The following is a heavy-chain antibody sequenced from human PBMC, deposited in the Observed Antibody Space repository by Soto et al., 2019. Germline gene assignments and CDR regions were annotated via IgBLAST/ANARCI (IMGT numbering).Heavy chain of an antibody. V-gene: IGHV4-34*01. CDR1: GGSFSGYY. J-gene: IGHJ5*02. Sequence: QVQLQQWGAGLLKPSETLSLTCAVYGGSFSGYYWSWIRQPPGKGLEWIGEINHSGSTNYNPSLKSRVTISVDTSKNQWSLKLSSVTAADTAVYYCARKEGCSGGSCYSPQAWFDPWGQGTLVTVSS. CDR3: ARKEGCSGGSCYSPQAWFDP. D-gene: IGHD2-15*01. CDR2: INHSGST.